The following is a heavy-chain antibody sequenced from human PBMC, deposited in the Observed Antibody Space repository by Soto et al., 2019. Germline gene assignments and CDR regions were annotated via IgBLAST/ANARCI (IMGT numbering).Heavy chain of an antibody. CDR2: ISSSSSTI. V-gene: IGHV3-48*02. CDR3: ARDLITMADY. CDR1: GFTFISYS. Sequence: GSLRPSCAASGFTFISYSISLVRHAPGKGLEWVSYISSSSSTIYYADSVKGRFTISRDNAKNSLYLQMNSLRDEDTAVYYCARDLITMADYWGQGTLVTVSS. D-gene: IGHD3-10*01. J-gene: IGHJ4*02.